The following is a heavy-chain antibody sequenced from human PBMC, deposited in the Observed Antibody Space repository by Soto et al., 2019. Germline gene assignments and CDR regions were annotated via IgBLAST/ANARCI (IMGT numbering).Heavy chain of an antibody. CDR1: GYTFTSYD. J-gene: IGHJ4*02. CDR2: MKPNSGNT. D-gene: IGHD2-8*01. Sequence: QVQLVQSGAEVKKPGASVKVSCKASGYTFTSYDINWVRQATGQWLERMGWMKPNSGNTGYAQKFQGRVTMTRNTFISTSYMELSSLRSEDAAVDYCARGGCTNGLCYLDDTFIDYWGQVPLVTVSS. V-gene: IGHV1-8*01. CDR3: ARGGCTNGLCYLDDTFIDY.